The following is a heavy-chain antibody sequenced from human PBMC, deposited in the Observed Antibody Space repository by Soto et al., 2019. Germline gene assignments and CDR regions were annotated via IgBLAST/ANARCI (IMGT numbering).Heavy chain of an antibody. V-gene: IGHV1-45*02. D-gene: IGHD1-1*01. CDR1: GYTFTFRY. J-gene: IGHJ3*02. CDR2: ITPFKSDT. Sequence: ASGKVSCKASGYTFTFRYLHWVRQAPGQALEWMGWITPFKSDTNYAQKFQDRVTITRDRSVSTAYMELSNLRSDDTAMYYCARSPFAGSDAFDIWGQGTMVTVS. CDR3: ARSPFAGSDAFDI.